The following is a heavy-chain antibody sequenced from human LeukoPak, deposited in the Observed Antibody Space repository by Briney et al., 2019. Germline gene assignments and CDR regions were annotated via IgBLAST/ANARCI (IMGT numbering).Heavy chain of an antibody. CDR3: ARAWQWLPLDS. Sequence: PSETLSLTCTVSGGSISSSSYYWGWIRQPPGKGLEWIGSIYYSGSTYYNPSLKSRVTISVDTSKNQFSLKVTSVTAAGAAVYYCARAWQWLPLDSWGQGTLVTVSS. CDR2: IYYSGST. D-gene: IGHD6-19*01. V-gene: IGHV4-39*07. CDR1: GGSISSSSYY. J-gene: IGHJ4*02.